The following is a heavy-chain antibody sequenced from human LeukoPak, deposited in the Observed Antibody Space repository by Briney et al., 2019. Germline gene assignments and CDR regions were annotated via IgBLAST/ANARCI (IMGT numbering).Heavy chain of an antibody. J-gene: IGHJ4*02. CDR1: GYTFTSYY. D-gene: IGHD3-22*01. CDR2: FNPSGGST. V-gene: IGHV1-46*01. CDR3: HIWLLAVVSADY. Sequence: ASVKVSCTASGYTFTSYYMHWVRQAPGQGLEWMGIFNPSGGSTSYAQKVQGRVTMTRRTSTSTVYMELSSLRSEDTAVYYCHIWLLAVVSADYWGQGTLVTVSS.